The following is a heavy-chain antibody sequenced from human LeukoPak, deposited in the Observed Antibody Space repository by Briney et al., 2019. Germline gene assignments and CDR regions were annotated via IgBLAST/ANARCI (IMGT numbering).Heavy chain of an antibody. V-gene: IGHV4-39*07. J-gene: IGHJ3*02. CDR2: IYYSGNT. D-gene: IGHD1-1*01. CDR3: ARATKRQLLGAFDI. Sequence: PSETLSLTCTVSGVSISSSNSYWGWIRQPPGKGLEWIGRIYYSGNTYYNASLKSQVSISIDTSKNQFSLRLTSVTAADTAVYYCARATKRQLLGAFDIWGQGTMVTVSS. CDR1: GVSISSSNSY.